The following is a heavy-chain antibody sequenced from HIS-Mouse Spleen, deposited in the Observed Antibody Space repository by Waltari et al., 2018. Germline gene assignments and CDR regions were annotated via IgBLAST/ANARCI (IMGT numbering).Heavy chain of an antibody. CDR1: GGSISSYY. J-gene: IGHJ2*01. CDR3: ARASRDLLLPRYFDL. V-gene: IGHV4-59*01. CDR2: IYYSGST. Sequence: QVQLQESGPGLVKPSETLSLTCTVSGGSISSYYWSWIRQPPGKGLDWIGYIYYSGSTNYTPSLKSRVTISVDTSKNQFSLKLRSVTAADTAVYYCARASRDLLLPRYFDLWGRGTLVTVSS.